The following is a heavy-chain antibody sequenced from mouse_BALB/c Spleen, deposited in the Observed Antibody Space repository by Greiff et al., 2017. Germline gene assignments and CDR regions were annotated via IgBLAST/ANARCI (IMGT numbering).Heavy chain of an antibody. Sequence: EVHLVESGGGLVQPGGSRKLSCAASGFTFSSFGMHWVRQAPEKGLEWVAYISSGSSTIYYADTVKGRFTISRDNPKNTLFLQMTSLRSEDTAMYYCARGDYDLYYAMDYWGQGTSVTVSS. J-gene: IGHJ4*01. CDR2: ISSGSSTI. V-gene: IGHV5-17*02. CDR1: GFTFSSFG. D-gene: IGHD2-4*01. CDR3: ARGDYDLYYAMDY.